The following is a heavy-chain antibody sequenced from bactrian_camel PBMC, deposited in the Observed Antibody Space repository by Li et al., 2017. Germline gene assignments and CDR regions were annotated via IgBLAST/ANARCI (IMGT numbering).Heavy chain of an antibody. D-gene: IGHD4*01. CDR2: ISPGGGST. CDR1: GAVLISYS. V-gene: IGHV3S1*01. J-gene: IGHJ4*01. Sequence: HVQLVESGGGSVQAGGSLRLSCVVSGAVLISYSVGWVRQAPGKGLKWISRISPGGGSTSYAASVKGRSTISRDNDKNTLYLQLNSLKTEDTAMYYCAKAYNEYVSIFDYWGQGTQVTVS. CDR3: AKAYNEYVSIFDY.